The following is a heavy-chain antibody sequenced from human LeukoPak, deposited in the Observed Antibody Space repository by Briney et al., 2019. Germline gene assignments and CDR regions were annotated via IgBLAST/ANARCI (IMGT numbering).Heavy chain of an antibody. CDR3: ASEYSSSDLFDY. D-gene: IGHD6-6*01. V-gene: IGHV3-11*01. CDR1: GFTFSNYA. J-gene: IGHJ4*02. CDR2: ISSSGSTI. Sequence: PGGSLRLSCTASGFTFSNYAMSWIRQAPGKGLEWVSYISSSGSTIYYADSVKGRFTISRDNAKNSLYLQMNSLRAEDTAVYYCASEYSSSDLFDYWGQGTLVTVSS.